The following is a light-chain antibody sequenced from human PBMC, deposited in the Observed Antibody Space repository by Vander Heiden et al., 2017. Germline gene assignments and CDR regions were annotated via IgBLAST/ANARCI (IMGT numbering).Light chain of an antibody. V-gene: IGKV3-20*01. Sequence: EIVLTQSPATLSLSPGERANVSCRASQTFSSSYLGWLQQRPGQPPRLLICGTDRRATGIPDRFSGSGSETDFTLTISRLEPEDFAVYYCHQYGSTPWTFGQGTKVEMK. J-gene: IGKJ1*01. CDR1: QTFSSSY. CDR3: HQYGSTPWT. CDR2: GTD.